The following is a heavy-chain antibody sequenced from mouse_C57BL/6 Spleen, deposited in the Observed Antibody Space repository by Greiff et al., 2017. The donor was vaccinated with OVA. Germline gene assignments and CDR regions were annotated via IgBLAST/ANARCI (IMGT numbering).Heavy chain of an antibody. D-gene: IGHD4-1*01. CDR3: TREEANWSWFAY. Sequence: EVKLVESGAGLVKPGGSLKLSCAASGFTFSSYAMSWVRQTPEKRLEWVAYISSGGDYIYYADTVKGRFTISRDNARNTLYLQMSSLKSEDTAMYYCTREEANWSWFAYWGQGTLVTVSA. CDR1: GFTFSSYA. V-gene: IGHV5-9-1*02. CDR2: ISSGGDYI. J-gene: IGHJ3*01.